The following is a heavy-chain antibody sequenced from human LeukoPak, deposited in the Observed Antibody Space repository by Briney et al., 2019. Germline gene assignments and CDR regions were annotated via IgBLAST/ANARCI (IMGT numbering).Heavy chain of an antibody. V-gene: IGHV1-2*02. CDR3: AREFSGIAVAGTGLGAFDI. J-gene: IGHJ3*02. Sequence: GASVKVSCKASGYTFTGYYMHWVRQAPGQGLQWMGWINPHSGGTNYAQEFQGRVTMTRDTSISTAYMELSSLRSDDTAVYFCAREFSGIAVAGTGLGAFDIWGQGTMVTVSS. D-gene: IGHD6-19*01. CDR2: INPHSGGT. CDR1: GYTFTGYY.